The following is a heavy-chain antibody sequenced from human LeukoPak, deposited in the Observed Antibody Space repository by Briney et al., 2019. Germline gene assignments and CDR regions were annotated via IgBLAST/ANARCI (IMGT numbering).Heavy chain of an antibody. CDR3: ARGGSGSYSTLGRAFDI. J-gene: IGHJ3*02. V-gene: IGHV3-74*01. CDR2: IHRDGSST. CDR1: GFTFSGYW. D-gene: IGHD1-26*01. Sequence: GGSLRLSCAASGFTFSGYWMHWVRQAPGKGLVWVSRIHRDGSSTSYADSVKGRFTISRDNAKNTLYLRMNSLRAEDTAVYYCARGGSGSYSTLGRAFDIWGQGTMVTVSS.